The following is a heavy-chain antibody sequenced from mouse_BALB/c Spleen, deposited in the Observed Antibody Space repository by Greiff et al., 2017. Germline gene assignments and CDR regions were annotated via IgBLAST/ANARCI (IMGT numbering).Heavy chain of an antibody. J-gene: IGHJ2*01. V-gene: IGHV5-12-2*01. Sequence: EVKVVESGGGLVQPGGSLKLSCAASGFTFSSYTMSWVRQTPEKRLEWVAYISNGGGSTYYPDTVKGRFTISRDNAKNTLYLQMSSLKSEDTAMYYCARITTATGFDYWGQGTTLTVSS. CDR3: ARITTATGFDY. CDR2: ISNGGGST. CDR1: GFTFSSYT. D-gene: IGHD1-2*01.